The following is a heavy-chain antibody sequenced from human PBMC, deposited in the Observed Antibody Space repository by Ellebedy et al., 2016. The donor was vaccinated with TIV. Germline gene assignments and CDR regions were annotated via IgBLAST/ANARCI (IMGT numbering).Heavy chain of an antibody. CDR3: ARGGCSSCYIVS. Sequence: MPGGSLRLSCTVSGDSIRNDHWGWIRQSPEKGLEWLGFIRDDGYIDYNPSLAGRVTVSVDPSKNQVSLNLRSMTLADTAVYYCARGGCSSCYIVSWGQGTQVTVSS. D-gene: IGHD3-22*01. CDR1: GDSIRNDH. J-gene: IGHJ4*02. CDR2: IRDDGYI. V-gene: IGHV4-59*01.